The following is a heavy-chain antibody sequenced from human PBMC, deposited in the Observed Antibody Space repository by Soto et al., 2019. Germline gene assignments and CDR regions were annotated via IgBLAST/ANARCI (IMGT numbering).Heavy chain of an antibody. V-gene: IGHV3-30*18. CDR3: AKDLSVVATIQYFDY. D-gene: IGHD5-12*01. Sequence: QVRLVESGGGVVQPGKSLRLACAASGFTFSDYGMHWIRQAPGKGLEWVAMISYDGSKIYYANSVKGRFTISRDSYENTLYLQMSSLRAEDTAVYYCAKDLSVVATIQYFDYWGQGALVTVSS. CDR1: GFTFSDYG. J-gene: IGHJ4*02. CDR2: ISYDGSKI.